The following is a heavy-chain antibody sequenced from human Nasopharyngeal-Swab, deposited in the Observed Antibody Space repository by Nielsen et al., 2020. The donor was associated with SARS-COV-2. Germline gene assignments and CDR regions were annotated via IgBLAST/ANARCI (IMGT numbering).Heavy chain of an antibody. CDR3: ARSFSRRTFALLDAASRYFDY. V-gene: IGHV1-8*01. D-gene: IGHD5-18*01. CDR2: MNPNSGNT. CDR1: GYTFTNYD. Sequence: ASVKVSCKASGYTFTNYDVDWVRQAPGQGLEWMGWMNPNSGNTGYVQKFQGRVTMTRDTSISTAYMELSSLRSDDTAVYYCARSFSRRTFALLDAASRYFDYWGQGSLVTVSS. J-gene: IGHJ4*02.